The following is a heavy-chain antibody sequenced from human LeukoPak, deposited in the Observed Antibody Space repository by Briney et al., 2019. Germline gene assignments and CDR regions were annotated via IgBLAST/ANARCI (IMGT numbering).Heavy chain of an antibody. CDR1: GYTFTSYG. D-gene: IGHD1-26*01. CDR2: ISAYNGNT. Sequence: ASVKVSCKASGYTFTSYGISWVRQAPGQGLEWMGWISAYNGNTNYAQKFQGRVTITADKSTSTAYMELSSLRSEDTAVYYCATGSYSGSYYGSISAFDIWGQGTMVTVSS. V-gene: IGHV1-18*01. J-gene: IGHJ3*02. CDR3: ATGSYSGSYYGSISAFDI.